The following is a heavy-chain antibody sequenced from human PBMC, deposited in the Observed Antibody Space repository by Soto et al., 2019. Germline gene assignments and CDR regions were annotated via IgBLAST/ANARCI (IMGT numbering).Heavy chain of an antibody. D-gene: IGHD2-15*01. CDR3: ARGGIVVVVAALDDAFDI. J-gene: IGHJ3*02. V-gene: IGHV1-69*02. CDR1: GGTFSSYT. CDR2: IIPILGIA. Sequence: QVQLVQSGAEVKKPGSSVKVSCKASGGTFSSYTISWVQQAPGQGLEWMGRIIPILGIANYAQKFQGRVTITADKSTSTAYMELSSLRSEDTAVYYCARGGIVVVVAALDDAFDIWGQGTMVTVSS.